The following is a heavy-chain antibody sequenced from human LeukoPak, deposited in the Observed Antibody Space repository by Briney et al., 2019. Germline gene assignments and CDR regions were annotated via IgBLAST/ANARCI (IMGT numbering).Heavy chain of an antibody. V-gene: IGHV1-24*01. J-gene: IGHJ4*02. Sequence: ASVKVSCTVSGYTLTELSMHWVRQAPGKGLEGMGGFDPEDGETIYAQKFQGRVTMTEDTSTDTAYMELSSLRSEDTAVYYCATDLLYESSGQTYDYWGQGTLVTVSS. CDR1: GYTLTELS. D-gene: IGHD3-22*01. CDR2: FDPEDGET. CDR3: ATDLLYESSGQTYDY.